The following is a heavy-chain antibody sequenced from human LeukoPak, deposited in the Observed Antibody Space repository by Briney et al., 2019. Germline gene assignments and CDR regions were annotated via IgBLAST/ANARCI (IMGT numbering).Heavy chain of an antibody. CDR3: ARARIAAAGTGFDY. D-gene: IGHD6-13*01. Sequence: ASVKVSCKASGYTFTGYYMHWVRQAPGQGLEWMGWISAYNGNTNYAQKLQGRVTMTTDTSTSTAYMELRSLRSDDTAVYYCARARIAAAGTGFDYWGQGTLVTVSS. V-gene: IGHV1-18*04. J-gene: IGHJ4*02. CDR1: GYTFTGYY. CDR2: ISAYNGNT.